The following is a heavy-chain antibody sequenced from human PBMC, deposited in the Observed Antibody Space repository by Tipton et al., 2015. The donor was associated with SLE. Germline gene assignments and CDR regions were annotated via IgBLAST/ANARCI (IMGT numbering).Heavy chain of an antibody. CDR3: ARVLGSRYCSNGVCSSPYYFYYHMDV. Sequence: TLSLTCTVSGGSISRSYWSWIRQPPGKRLEWIGYVYYGGTTSYNPSLESRVTISLDTSNNQFSLKLSSVTAADAALYYCARVLGSRYCSNGVCSSPYYFYYHMDVWGKGTSVTVSS. CDR2: VYYGGTT. CDR1: GGSISRSY. J-gene: IGHJ6*03. V-gene: IGHV4-59*01. D-gene: IGHD2-8*01.